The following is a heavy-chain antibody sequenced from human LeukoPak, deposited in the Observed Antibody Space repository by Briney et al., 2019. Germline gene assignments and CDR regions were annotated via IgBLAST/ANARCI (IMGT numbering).Heavy chain of an antibody. D-gene: IGHD6-6*01. Sequence: PGGSLRLSCAASGFSFDDNAMYWVRQAPGKGLEWVSAISGSGGSTYYADSVKGRFTISRDNSKNTLYLQMNSLRAEDTAVYYCAKRISSIAALLYDYWGQGTLVTVSS. CDR3: AKRISSIAALLYDY. CDR1: GFSFDDNA. V-gene: IGHV3-23*01. J-gene: IGHJ4*02. CDR2: ISGSGGST.